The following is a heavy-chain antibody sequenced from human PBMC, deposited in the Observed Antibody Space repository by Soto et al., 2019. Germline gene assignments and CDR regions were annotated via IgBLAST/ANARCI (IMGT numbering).Heavy chain of an antibody. Sequence: EVQLVESGGGLVQPGGSLRLSCAASGFTFSSYWMSWVRQAPGKGLEWVANIKQDGSEKYYVDSVKGRFTISRDNAKNSLYLKMNSLRAEDTAVYYCARGSVLLWFGAFGYWGQGTLVTVSS. D-gene: IGHD3-10*01. CDR1: GFTFSSYW. J-gene: IGHJ4*02. V-gene: IGHV3-7*01. CDR2: IKQDGSEK. CDR3: ARGSVLLWFGAFGY.